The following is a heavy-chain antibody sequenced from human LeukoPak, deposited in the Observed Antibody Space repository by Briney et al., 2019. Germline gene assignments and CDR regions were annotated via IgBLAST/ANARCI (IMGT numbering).Heavy chain of an antibody. V-gene: IGHV3-30*02. CDR3: AKRGAGDYDYGDYFDY. J-gene: IGHJ4*02. D-gene: IGHD4-17*01. CDR1: GFTFSSYG. Sequence: GGSLRLSCAASGFTFSSYGMHWVRQAPGKGLEWVAFIRYDGSNKYYADSVKGRFTISRDNSKNTLYLQMNSLRAEDTAVYYCAKRGAGDYDYGDYFDYWGQGTLVTVSS. CDR2: IRYDGSNK.